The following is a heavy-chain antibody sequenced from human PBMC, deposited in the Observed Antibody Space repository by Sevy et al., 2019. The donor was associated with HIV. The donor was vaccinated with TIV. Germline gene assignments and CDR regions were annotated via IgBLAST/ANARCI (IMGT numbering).Heavy chain of an antibody. Sequence: GGSLRLSCAISGFTVNDKYIIWVRQAPGKGLEWVSVIFSSGSTYYADSAKGRFTISRDNSKNTVYLQMDSLSAEDTAVYDCVSLFFSYRSGWSYFDYWGQGTLVTVSS. CDR1: GFTVNDKY. CDR3: VSLFFSYRSGWSYFDY. J-gene: IGHJ4*02. CDR2: IFSSGST. D-gene: IGHD6-19*01. V-gene: IGHV3-66*02.